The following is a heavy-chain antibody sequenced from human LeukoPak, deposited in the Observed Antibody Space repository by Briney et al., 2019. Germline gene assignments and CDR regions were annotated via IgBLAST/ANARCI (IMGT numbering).Heavy chain of an antibody. Sequence: VQPGRSLRLSCTASGFTLSSFGMHWVRQAPGKGLEWVAVISYDGSNKYYADSVKGRFTISRDNSKNTLYLQMNSLRAEDAAVYYCAKDLVIAAAGTDWGQGTLVTVSS. CDR2: ISYDGSNK. CDR1: GFTLSSFG. J-gene: IGHJ4*02. CDR3: AKDLVIAAAGTD. V-gene: IGHV3-30*18. D-gene: IGHD6-13*01.